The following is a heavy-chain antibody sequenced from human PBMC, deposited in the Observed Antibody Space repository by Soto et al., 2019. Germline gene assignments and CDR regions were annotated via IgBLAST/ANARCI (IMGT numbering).Heavy chain of an antibody. CDR1: GGSVSSGNHY. Sequence: PSETLSLTCTVSGGSVSSGNHYWSWIRQPPGKELEFIAYVFYSGSDNYNPSLKSRVTTSIDTSKNQFSLNLRSVTAADTAVYYCARGRGYGYGIDDWGQGALVTVSS. D-gene: IGHD5-18*01. CDR3: ARGRGYGYGIDD. J-gene: IGHJ4*02. V-gene: IGHV4-61*01. CDR2: VFYSGSD.